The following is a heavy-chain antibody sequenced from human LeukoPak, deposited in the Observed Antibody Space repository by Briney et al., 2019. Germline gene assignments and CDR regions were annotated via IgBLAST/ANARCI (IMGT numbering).Heavy chain of an antibody. V-gene: IGHV1-2*02. J-gene: IGHJ4*02. CDR2: INPNSGGT. CDR3: AREWYPLNGDYLDY. CDR1: GYTFTGYY. Sequence: GASVKVSCKASGYTFTGYYMHWVRQAPGQGLEWMGWINPNSGGTNYAQKFQGRVTMTRDTSISTAYMELSRLRSDDTAVYYCAREWYPLNGDYLDYWGQGTLVTVSS. D-gene: IGHD1-20*01.